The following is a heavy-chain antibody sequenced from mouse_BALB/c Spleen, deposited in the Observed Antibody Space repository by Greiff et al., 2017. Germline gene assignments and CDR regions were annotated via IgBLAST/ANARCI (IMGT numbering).Heavy chain of an antibody. V-gene: IGHV1-9*01. CDR2: ILPGSGST. D-gene: IGHD1-1*01. CDR3: ARGATVVAPHFDY. CDR1: GYSFTSYW. Sequence: VQLQQPGAELVRPGASVKLSCKASGYSFTSYWIEWVKQRPGHGLEWIGEILPGSGSTNYNEKFKGKATFTADTSSNTAYMQLSSLTSEDSAVYYCARGATVVAPHFDYWGQGTTLTVSS. J-gene: IGHJ2*01.